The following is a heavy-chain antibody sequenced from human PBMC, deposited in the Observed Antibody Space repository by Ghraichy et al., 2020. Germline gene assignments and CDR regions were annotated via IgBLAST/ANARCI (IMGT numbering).Heavy chain of an antibody. D-gene: IGHD3-10*01. V-gene: IGHV1-69*13. CDR1: GGTFSSYA. CDR2: IIPIFGTA. J-gene: IGHJ4*02. CDR3: ARGYYYGSGSYSLRSPFDY. Sequence: SVKVSCKASGGTFSSYAISWVRQAPGQGLEWMGGIIPIFGTANYAQKFQGRVTITADESTSTAYMELSSLRSEDTAVYYCARGYYYGSGSYSLRSPFDYWGQGTLVTVSS.